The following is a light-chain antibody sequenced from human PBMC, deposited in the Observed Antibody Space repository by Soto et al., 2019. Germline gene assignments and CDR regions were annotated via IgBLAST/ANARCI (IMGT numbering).Light chain of an antibody. CDR2: EVN. J-gene: IGLJ3*02. Sequence: QSALTQPASVSGSLGQSITISCTGTSSDVGGFDFVSWYQQHPGKAPKLMIYEVNNRPSGVSNRFSASKSGNTASLTISGPQAEDEADYYCSSWTSSTTQVLGGGTKLTVL. CDR1: SSDVGGFDF. V-gene: IGLV2-14*01. CDR3: SSWTSSTTQV.